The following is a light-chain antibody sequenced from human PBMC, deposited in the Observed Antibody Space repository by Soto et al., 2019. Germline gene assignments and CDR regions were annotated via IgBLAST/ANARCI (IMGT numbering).Light chain of an antibody. V-gene: IGKV3-15*01. CDR2: GAS. CDR3: MQALQTPWT. J-gene: IGKJ1*01. CDR1: QSVRSN. Sequence: IVMTHSPATLSVSPLYRATLSFMASQSVRSNFAWYQQKPGQAPRLLIYGASTMATGIPDRFSASGSGTEFTFTISSLQSEDFVVYYCMQALQTPWTFGQGTKVDIK.